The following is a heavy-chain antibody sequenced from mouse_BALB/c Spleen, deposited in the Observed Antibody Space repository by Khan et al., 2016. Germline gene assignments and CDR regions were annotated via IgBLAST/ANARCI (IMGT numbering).Heavy chain of an antibody. J-gene: IGHJ2*01. CDR1: GFSLTGYG. V-gene: IGHV2-6-7*01. Sequence: VQLKESGPGLVAPSQSLSITCTVSGFSLTGYGVNWVRQPPGKGLEWLGMIWGDGSTDYNSALKSRLSISKDNSKSQVFLKMNSLQTDDTARYYCARERKTGDFDYWGQGTTLTVSS. CDR2: IWGDGST. D-gene: IGHD4-1*01. CDR3: ARERKTGDFDY.